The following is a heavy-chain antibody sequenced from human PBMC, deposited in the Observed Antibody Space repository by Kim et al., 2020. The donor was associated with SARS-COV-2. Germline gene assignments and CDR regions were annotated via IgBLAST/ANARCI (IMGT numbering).Heavy chain of an antibody. Sequence: SLKSRVTISVDTSKNQFSLKLSSVTAADTAVYYCGRLGRIQLWLRTQFDYWGQGTLVTVSS. V-gene: IGHV4-39*01. CDR3: GRLGRIQLWLRTQFDY. J-gene: IGHJ4*02. D-gene: IGHD5-18*01.